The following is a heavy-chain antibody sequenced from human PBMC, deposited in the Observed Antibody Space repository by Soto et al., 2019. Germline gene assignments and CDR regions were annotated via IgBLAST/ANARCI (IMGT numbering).Heavy chain of an antibody. D-gene: IGHD1-1*01. Sequence: SETLSLTCTISDGSISSYYWSWIQQPPGKALEWIGYVYYSGNTNYSPSLKSRVTISVDPSKNQFSLKLTSVTAADTAVYYCARHRRPGRGNWYGVYSWGLGTLVTVSS. V-gene: IGHV4-59*08. CDR3: ARHRRPGRGNWYGVYS. CDR1: DGSISSYY. J-gene: IGHJ4*02. CDR2: VYYSGNT.